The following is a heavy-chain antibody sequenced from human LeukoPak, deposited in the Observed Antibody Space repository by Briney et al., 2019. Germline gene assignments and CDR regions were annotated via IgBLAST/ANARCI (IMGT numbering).Heavy chain of an antibody. V-gene: IGHV3-30*02. CDR3: ARLEGLGYRGGWLDP. Sequence: PGGSLRLSCAASGFTFSSYGMHWVRQAPGKGLEWVAFIRYDGSNKYYADSVKGRFTFSRDNSKNTLYLQMNSLRAEDTAVYYCARLEGLGYRGGWLDPWGQGTLVTVSS. CDR2: IRYDGSNK. J-gene: IGHJ5*02. CDR1: GFTFSSYG. D-gene: IGHD3-16*02.